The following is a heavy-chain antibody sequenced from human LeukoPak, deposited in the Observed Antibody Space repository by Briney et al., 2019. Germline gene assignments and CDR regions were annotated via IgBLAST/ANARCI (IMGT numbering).Heavy chain of an antibody. V-gene: IGHV3-74*01. Sequence: PGGSLGLSCAASGFSFSTNWMHWVRQAPGKGLVWVSRINSDGSSTGYADSVKGRFTVSRDNAKNTLYLQMNSLGAEDTAVYYCARGIGVTPNWFDPWGQGTLVTVSS. D-gene: IGHD3-16*01. J-gene: IGHJ5*02. CDR2: INSDGSST. CDR3: ARGIGVTPNWFDP. CDR1: GFSFSTNW.